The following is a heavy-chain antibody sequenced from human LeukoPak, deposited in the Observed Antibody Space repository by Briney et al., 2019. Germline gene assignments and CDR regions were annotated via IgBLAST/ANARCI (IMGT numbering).Heavy chain of an antibody. J-gene: IGHJ4*02. V-gene: IGHV3-21*01. CDR3: ARDVDYANPRHDY. D-gene: IGHD4/OR15-4a*01. Sequence: GGSLRLSCAASGYTFSSYAMSWVRQAPGKGLEWVSSISSSSSYIYYADSVEGRFTISRDNAKNSLYLQMNSLRAEDTAVYYCARDVDYANPRHDYWGQGTLVTVSS. CDR2: ISSSSSYI. CDR1: GYTFSSYA.